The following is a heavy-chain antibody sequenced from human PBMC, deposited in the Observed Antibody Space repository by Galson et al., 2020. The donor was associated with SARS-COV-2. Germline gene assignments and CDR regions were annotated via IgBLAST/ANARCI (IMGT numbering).Heavy chain of an antibody. Sequence: ETSETLSLTSTVPGGSISSYYWSWIRQPPGKGLEWIGYIYYSGSTNYNPSLKSRVTISVDTSKNQFSLKLSSVTAADTAVYYCARGLHYYDSRGYYFVYWGQGTLVTVSS. D-gene: IGHD3-22*01. CDR2: IYYSGST. CDR3: ARGLHYYDSRGYYFVY. CDR1: GGSISSYY. J-gene: IGHJ4*02. V-gene: IGHV4-59*01.